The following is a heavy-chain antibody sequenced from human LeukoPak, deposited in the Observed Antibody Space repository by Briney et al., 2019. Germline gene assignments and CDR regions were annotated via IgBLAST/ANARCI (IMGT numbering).Heavy chain of an antibody. V-gene: IGHV3-74*01. D-gene: IGHD4-17*01. J-gene: IGHJ4*02. Sequence: GGSLRLSCAASGFSSNSYWMYWARHAPGKGLVWVARINGDGSSINYADSVKGRFTISRDNAKNTLYLQMNSLRAEDTAVYYCARGRYYLDSWGQGTLVTVSS. CDR3: ARGRYYLDS. CDR1: GFSSNSYW. CDR2: INGDGSSI.